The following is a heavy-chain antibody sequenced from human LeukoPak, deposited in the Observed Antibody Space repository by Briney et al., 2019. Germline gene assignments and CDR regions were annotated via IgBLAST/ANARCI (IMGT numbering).Heavy chain of an antibody. CDR1: AYTFTFYY. CDR2: INPNSGGT. J-gene: IGHJ4*02. Sequence: ASVTVSFNSSAYTFTFYYLNWNRHPPGPGLERKGWINPNSGGTNYAQKFQGRVTMTRDTSISTAYMELSRLRSGDTAVYYCARDARVAGSSYPFYWGQGTLVTVSS. D-gene: IGHD6-19*01. V-gene: IGHV1-2*02. CDR3: ARDARVAGSSYPFY.